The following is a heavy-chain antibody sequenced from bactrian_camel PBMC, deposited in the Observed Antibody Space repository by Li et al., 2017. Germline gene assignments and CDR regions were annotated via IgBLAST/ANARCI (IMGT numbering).Heavy chain of an antibody. Sequence: HVQLVESGGGSVQAGGSLRLSCAAAGLDFSSSCMGWFRQAPGKEREVVATIKPRTGGTYYADSVKGRFTTSQDSAKNTAYLQMSSLIVEDTATYFCAARRIPSFLLPAPACGAAGFGYWGQGTQVTVS. CDR2: IKPRTGGT. J-gene: IGHJ6*01. CDR3: AARRIPSFLLPAPACGAAGFGY. CDR1: GLDFSSSC. D-gene: IGHD1*01. V-gene: IGHV3S1*01.